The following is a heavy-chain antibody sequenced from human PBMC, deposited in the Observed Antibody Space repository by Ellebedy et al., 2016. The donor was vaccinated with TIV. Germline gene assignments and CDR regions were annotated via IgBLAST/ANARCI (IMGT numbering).Heavy chain of an antibody. J-gene: IGHJ6*02. Sequence: GESLKISCAASGFTFSSYAMHWVRQAPGKGLEWVAVISYDGSNTYYADSVKGRFTISRDNAQNSLYLQMNSLRDEDTAVYYCARCCSSGSCYYLYGMDVWGQGTTVTVSS. D-gene: IGHD2-15*01. V-gene: IGHV3-30-3*01. CDR2: ISYDGSNT. CDR1: GFTFSSYA. CDR3: ARCCSSGSCYYLYGMDV.